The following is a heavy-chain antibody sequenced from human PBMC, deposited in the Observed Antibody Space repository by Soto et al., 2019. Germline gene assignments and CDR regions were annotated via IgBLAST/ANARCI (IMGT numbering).Heavy chain of an antibody. CDR1: GFSLTTSGVG. CDR3: AHRVLRTVFGLVTTTAIYFDF. CDR2: IYWDDDK. Sequence: QITLNESGPTVVRPTETLTLTCRFSGFSLTTSGVGGGWIRQSPGKAPEWLAPIYWDDDKRYSASLKSRLTITKDTSKNPVVLTLSELDPADTATYYCAHRVLRTVFGLVTTTAIYFDFWGQGTPVAVSS. J-gene: IGHJ4*02. V-gene: IGHV2-5*02. D-gene: IGHD3-3*01.